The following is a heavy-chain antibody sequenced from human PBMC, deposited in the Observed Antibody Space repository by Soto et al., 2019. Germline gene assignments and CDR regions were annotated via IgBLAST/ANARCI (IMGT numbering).Heavy chain of an antibody. J-gene: IGHJ4*02. CDR3: ARDRVGY. Sequence: PWGSLRLSCAASGFTFSSYGMHWVRQAPGKGLEWVAVISYDGSNKYYADSVKGRFTISRDNAKNSLYLQMNSLRAEDTAVYYCARDRVGYWGQGTLVTVSS. CDR1: GFTFSSYG. V-gene: IGHV3-30*03. CDR2: ISYDGSNK.